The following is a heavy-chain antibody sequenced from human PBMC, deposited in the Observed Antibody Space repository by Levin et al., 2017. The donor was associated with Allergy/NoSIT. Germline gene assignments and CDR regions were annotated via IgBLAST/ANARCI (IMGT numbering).Heavy chain of an antibody. CDR3: ARGGVRYFDWLSNLAY. CDR1: GGSFSGFY. CDR2: INHSGSI. D-gene: IGHD3-9*01. J-gene: IGHJ4*02. V-gene: IGHV4-34*01. Sequence: GSLRLSCAVYGGSFSGFYWSWIRQPPGKGLEWIGEINHSGSITYNPSLKSRVTLSVDTSKNHFSLKLSSVTAAETAVYYCARGGVRYFDWLSNLAYWGQGSLVTVSS.